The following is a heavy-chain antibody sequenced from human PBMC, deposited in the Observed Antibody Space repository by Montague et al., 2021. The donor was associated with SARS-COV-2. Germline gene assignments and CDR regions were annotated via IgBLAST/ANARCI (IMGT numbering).Heavy chain of an antibody. Sequence: SETLSLTCTVSGGSISNYNWFWIRQPPGKGLEWIGYISHSGNTNYNPSLKSRVTISVDTSKNQFSLKLSSVTATDTAVYYCASREWLREGWNYWGQGTLVTVSS. D-gene: IGHD5-12*01. CDR2: ISHSGNT. J-gene: IGHJ4*02. CDR3: ASREWLREGWNY. V-gene: IGHV4-59*08. CDR1: GGSISNYN.